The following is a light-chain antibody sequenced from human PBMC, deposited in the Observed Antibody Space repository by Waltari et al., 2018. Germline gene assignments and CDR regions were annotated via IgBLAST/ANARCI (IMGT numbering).Light chain of an antibody. CDR2: YAS. J-gene: IGKJ4*01. CDR1: QNIGTY. Sequence: EIVLTQSPATLSLSPGERATLSCRASQNIGTYLAWYQQKPGQAPRLLIYYASYRATGIPARVSGSGSGTDFTLTISSLEPEDFAVYYCKQRSEWPLTFGGGTKVEVK. V-gene: IGKV3-11*01. CDR3: KQRSEWPLT.